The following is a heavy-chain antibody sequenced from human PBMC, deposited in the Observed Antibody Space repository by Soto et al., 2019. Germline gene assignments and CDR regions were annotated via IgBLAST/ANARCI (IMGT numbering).Heavy chain of an antibody. Sequence: QVQLVQSGAEVKKPGASVKVSCTASGYNFTSYYMHWVRQAPGQGLEWMGIINPSGGSTSYAQKFQGRATMTRDTSTSTVYMELSSRRSEDTAVYYCARGGSDYSNGNWYFDLWGRGTLVTVSS. V-gene: IGHV1-46*03. D-gene: IGHD4-4*01. CDR3: ARGGSDYSNGNWYFDL. CDR2: INPSGGST. J-gene: IGHJ2*01. CDR1: GYNFTSYY.